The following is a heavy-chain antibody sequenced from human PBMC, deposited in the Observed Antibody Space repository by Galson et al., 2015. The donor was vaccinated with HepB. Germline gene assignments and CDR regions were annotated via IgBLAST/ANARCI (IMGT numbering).Heavy chain of an antibody. CDR3: ARDSKYRGYYDFWSGYYTGWFDP. V-gene: IGHV1-69*13. CDR2: IIPIFGTA. CDR1: GGTFSSYA. J-gene: IGHJ5*02. Sequence: SVKVSCKASGGTFSSYAISWVRQAPGQGLEWMGGIIPIFGTANYAQKFQGRVTITADESTSTAYMELSSLRSEDTAVYYCARDSKYRGYYDFWSGYYTGWFDPWGQGTLVTVSS. D-gene: IGHD3-3*01.